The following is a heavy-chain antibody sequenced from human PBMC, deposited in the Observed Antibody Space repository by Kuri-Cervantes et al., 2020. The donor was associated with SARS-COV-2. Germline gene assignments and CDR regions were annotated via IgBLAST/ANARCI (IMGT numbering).Heavy chain of an antibody. D-gene: IGHD5-18*01. CDR3: ANEKGIQLWPY. CDR1: GFTFSNFE. V-gene: IGHV3-48*03. Sequence: GESLKISCAASGFTFSNFEMNWVRQAPGKGLEWVSYISSSGRTKHNADSVKGRFTISRDNAKNSLYLHMNSLRAEDTAFYYCANEKGIQLWPYWGQGTLVTVSS. J-gene: IGHJ4*02. CDR2: ISSSGRTK.